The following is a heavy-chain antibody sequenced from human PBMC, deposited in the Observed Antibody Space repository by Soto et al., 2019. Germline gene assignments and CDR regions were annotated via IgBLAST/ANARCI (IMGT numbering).Heavy chain of an antibody. CDR2: IYYSGST. Sequence: SETLSLTCTVSGGSVSSGSYYWSWIRQPPGKGLEWIGYIYYSGSTNYNPSLKSRVTISVDTSKNQFSLKLSSVTAADTAVYYCASRPFYDYIWGSYRYVDYWGQGSLVTVSS. D-gene: IGHD3-16*02. V-gene: IGHV4-61*01. CDR1: GGSVSSGSYY. J-gene: IGHJ4*02. CDR3: ASRPFYDYIWGSYRYVDY.